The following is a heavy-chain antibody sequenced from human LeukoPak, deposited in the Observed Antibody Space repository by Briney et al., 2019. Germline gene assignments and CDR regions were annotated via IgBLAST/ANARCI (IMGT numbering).Heavy chain of an antibody. J-gene: IGHJ4*02. CDR2: IYYSANT. CDR1: GGSISSHSYY. D-gene: IGHD1-20*01. CDR3: ARHPNNYSSAS. V-gene: IGHV4-39*01. Sequence: SETLSLTCAVSGGSISSHSYYWGWIRRPPGKGLEWIGSIYYSANTYYHPSLKSRATISVDTPNNQFSLKLSSVTAADTAVYYCARHPNNYSSASWGQGILVTVSS.